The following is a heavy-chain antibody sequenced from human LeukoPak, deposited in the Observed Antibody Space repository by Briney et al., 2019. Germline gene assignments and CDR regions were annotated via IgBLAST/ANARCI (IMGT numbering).Heavy chain of an antibody. CDR1: GGSFSGYY. J-gene: IGHJ3*02. CDR2: INHSGST. V-gene: IGHV4-34*01. D-gene: IGHD3-10*01. CDR3: ARDSAGYYGSGKLGAFDI. Sequence: PSETLSLTCAVYGGSFSGYYWSWIRQPPGKGLEWIGEINHSGSTNYNPSLKSRVTMSVDTSKNQFSLKLSSVTAADTAVYYCARDSAGYYGSGKLGAFDIWGQGTMVTVSS.